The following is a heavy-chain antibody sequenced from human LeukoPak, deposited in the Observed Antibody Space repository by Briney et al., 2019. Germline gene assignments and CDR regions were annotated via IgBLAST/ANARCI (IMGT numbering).Heavy chain of an antibody. CDR3: ASLRYSSGWYLRAWDY. CDR2: IYYSGST. CDR1: GGSISSGGYY. V-gene: IGHV4-31*03. Sequence: SETLSLTCTVSGGSISSGGYYWSWIRQHPGKGLEWIGYIYYSGSTYYNPSLKSRVTISVDTSKNQFSLKLSSVTAADTAVYYCASLRYSSGWYLRAWDYWGQGTLVTVSS. D-gene: IGHD6-19*01. J-gene: IGHJ4*02.